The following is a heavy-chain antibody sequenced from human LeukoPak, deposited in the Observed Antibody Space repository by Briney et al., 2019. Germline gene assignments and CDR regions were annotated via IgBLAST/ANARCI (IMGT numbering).Heavy chain of an antibody. Sequence: GGSLRLSCAASGFTFTDYWMTWVRQVPGKGLEWVANIHKAGTESYYVDSVKGRFAISRDNAKNSLYLQLSSPRVDDTAVYYCARVGTWELQRVFDYWGQGTLVTVSS. CDR3: ARVGTWELQRVFDY. V-gene: IGHV3-7*01. J-gene: IGHJ4*02. CDR1: GFTFTDYW. D-gene: IGHD1-26*01. CDR2: IHKAGTES.